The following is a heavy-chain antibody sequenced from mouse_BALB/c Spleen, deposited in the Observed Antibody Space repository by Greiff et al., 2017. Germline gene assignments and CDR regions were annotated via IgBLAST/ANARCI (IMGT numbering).Heavy chain of an antibody. Sequence: EVMLVESGPSLVKPSQTLSLTCSVTGDSITSGYWNWIRKFPGNKLEYMGYISYSGSTYYNPSLKSRISITRDTSKNQYYLQLNSVTTEDTATYYCARHYYGYDYAMDYWGQGTSVTVSS. V-gene: IGHV3-8*02. CDR3: ARHYYGYDYAMDY. CDR1: GDSITSGY. J-gene: IGHJ4*01. CDR2: ISYSGST. D-gene: IGHD1-2*01.